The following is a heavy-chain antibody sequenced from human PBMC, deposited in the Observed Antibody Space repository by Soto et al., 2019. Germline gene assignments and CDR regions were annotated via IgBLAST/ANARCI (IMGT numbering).Heavy chain of an antibody. Sequence: QVQLVESGGGVVQPGRSLRLSCAASGFTFSHYGMHWVRQAPGKGLEWVAVIWDDGIKKFYPDSVRGRFTISRDNSKNTLFLQMNSLTAEDTAIYYCVRGGNVAGAFDIWGQGTMVTVSS. CDR2: IWDDGIKK. CDR1: GFTFSHYG. V-gene: IGHV3-33*01. D-gene: IGHD3-16*01. CDR3: VRGGNVAGAFDI. J-gene: IGHJ3*02.